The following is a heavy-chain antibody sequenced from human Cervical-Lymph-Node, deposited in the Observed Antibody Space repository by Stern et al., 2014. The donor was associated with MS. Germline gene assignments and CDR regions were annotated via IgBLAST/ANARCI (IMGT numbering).Heavy chain of an antibody. CDR1: GYTFTNYY. CDR3: AGGHTFDY. CDR2: IIPSGGNT. D-gene: IGHD6-25*01. Sequence: VQLVESGAEVKKPGASVKVSCRASGYTFTNYYMHWVRQVPGQGLEWMGIIIPSGGNTSFAQKCQGRVTMTRDTSTSTVYMELSSLRSEDTAVYYCAGGHTFDYWGQGTLVTVSS. V-gene: IGHV1-46*01. J-gene: IGHJ4*02.